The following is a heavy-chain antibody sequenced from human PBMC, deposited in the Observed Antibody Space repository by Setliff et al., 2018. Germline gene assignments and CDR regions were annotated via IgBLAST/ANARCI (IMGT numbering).Heavy chain of an antibody. D-gene: IGHD1-26*01. J-gene: IGHJ6*03. Sequence: ASVKVSCKASGYIFNTFGINWMRRAPGQGLEWIGWISPYNGDTKYAQNLQGRVTLTTDTSTSTAFVEVRSLRSDDTAVYYCARSPPNRGVGQGHHMDVWGKGTTVTVSS. CDR3: ARSPPNRGVGQGHHMDV. CDR1: GYIFNTFG. V-gene: IGHV1-18*01. CDR2: ISPYNGDT.